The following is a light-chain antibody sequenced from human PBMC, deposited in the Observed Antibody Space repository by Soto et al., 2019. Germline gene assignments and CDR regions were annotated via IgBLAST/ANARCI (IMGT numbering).Light chain of an antibody. V-gene: IGKV1-39*01. CDR2: AAS. CDR1: QSISNY. Sequence: DIQMTQSPSSLSTSVGDRVTITCRASQSISNYLNWYQQKPGKAPNLLIYAASSLHIGVPSRFSGSGSGTDFTLTISSLQPEDFATYYCQQTYSSPWTFGQGTNVEIK. J-gene: IGKJ1*01. CDR3: QQTYSSPWT.